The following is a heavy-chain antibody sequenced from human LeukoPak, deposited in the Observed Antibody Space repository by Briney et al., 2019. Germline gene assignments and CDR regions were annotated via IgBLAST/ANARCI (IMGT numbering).Heavy chain of an antibody. CDR3: ARVVGGVKDY. D-gene: IGHD1-26*01. CDR1: GFTLFTYW. CDR2: IKQDGSAK. V-gene: IGHV3-7*01. J-gene: IGHJ4*02. Sequence: GGSLRLSCAASGFTLFTYWMSWVRQAPGKGLEWVANIKQDGSAKYYVDSVEGRFTISRDNAKNSLYLQMNSLRAEDTAVYYCARVVGGVKDYWGQGTLVTVSS.